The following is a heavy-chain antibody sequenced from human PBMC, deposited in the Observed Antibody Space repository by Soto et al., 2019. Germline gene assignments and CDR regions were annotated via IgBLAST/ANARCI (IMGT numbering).Heavy chain of an antibody. J-gene: IGHJ3*02. Sequence: QVQLVQSGPEVKRPGASVKVSCKASGYTFTAYHVHWVRQAPGQGLEWLGWINPNSGATKYAQKFXXXXXXXXXTXXXXXXXXXXXXXXXXXXXXYCXXTYYYDGSGYNGQGDPFDTWGXX. CDR2: INPNSGAT. D-gene: IGHD3-22*01. CDR3: XXTYYYDGSGYNGQGDPFDT. CDR1: GYTFTAYH. V-gene: IGHV1-2*02.